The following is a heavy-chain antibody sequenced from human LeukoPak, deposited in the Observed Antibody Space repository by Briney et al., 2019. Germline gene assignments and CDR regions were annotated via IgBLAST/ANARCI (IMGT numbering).Heavy chain of an antibody. CDR3: AKDIVGGGDDY. V-gene: IGHV3-11*04. J-gene: IGHJ4*02. Sequence: GGSLRLSCAASGFTFSDCYMSWIRQAPGKGLEWVSYISSSGSTIYYADSVKGRFTISRDNAKNSLYLQMNSLRVEDTAVYYCAKDIVGGGDDYWGQGTLVIVSS. D-gene: IGHD2-21*02. CDR1: GFTFSDCY. CDR2: ISSSGSTI.